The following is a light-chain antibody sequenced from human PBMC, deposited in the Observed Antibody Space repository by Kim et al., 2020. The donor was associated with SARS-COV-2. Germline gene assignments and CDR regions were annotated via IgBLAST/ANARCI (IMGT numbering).Light chain of an antibody. CDR1: SSDVGGYNY. V-gene: IGLV2-14*03. CDR2: DVD. CDR3: CSYTSSTTWV. Sequence: GQSITISCTGTSSDVGGYNYVSWYQQDPGKAPKLRIYDVDKRPSGISDRFSGSKSGNTASLTISGLQAEDETDYYCCSYTSSTTWVFGGGTQLTVL. J-gene: IGLJ3*02.